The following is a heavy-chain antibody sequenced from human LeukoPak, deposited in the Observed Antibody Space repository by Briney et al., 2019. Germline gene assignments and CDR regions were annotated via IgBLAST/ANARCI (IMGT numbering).Heavy chain of an antibody. J-gene: IGHJ5*01. CDR3: AKDGRYYFGSGSYPFYS. CDR2: ISGSGDNT. V-gene: IGHV3-23*01. D-gene: IGHD3-10*01. Sequence: AGGSLRLSCAASGFTFSNYAMSWVRQAPGKGLEWVSAISGSGDNTYYADSVRGRFTISRDNSKDTPYLQMNNLRAVGTAMYYCAKDGRYYFGSGSYPFYSWGQGTLVTVSS. CDR1: GFTFSNYA.